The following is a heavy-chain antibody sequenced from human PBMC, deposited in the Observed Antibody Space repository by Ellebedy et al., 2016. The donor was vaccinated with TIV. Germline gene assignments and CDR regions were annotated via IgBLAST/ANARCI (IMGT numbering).Heavy chain of an antibody. Sequence: GESLKTSCNAPGVDVSNNYMSWVRQAPGKGLEWVSVMYGGGDTHYADSVKGRFTISRDDSKNTLYLQMNTLRDEDTAVYYCARGGVLVVAATHDTFDIWGQGTMVTVSS. J-gene: IGHJ3*02. D-gene: IGHD2-15*01. CDR3: ARGGVLVVAATHDTFDI. CDR1: GVDVSNNY. CDR2: MYGGGDT. V-gene: IGHV3-66*01.